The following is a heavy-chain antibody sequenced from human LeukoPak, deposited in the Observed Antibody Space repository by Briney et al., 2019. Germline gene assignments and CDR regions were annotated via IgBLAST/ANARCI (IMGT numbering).Heavy chain of an antibody. J-gene: IGHJ5*02. V-gene: IGHV3-21*01. Sequence: GGSLRLSCAASGFTFSSYSMNWVRQAPGKGLEWVSSISSSSSYIYYADSVKGRFTISRDNAKNSLYLQMNSLRAEDTAVYYCARDLSFGTGGSGYWFDPWGQGTLVTVSS. D-gene: IGHD3-22*01. CDR3: ARDLSFGTGGSGYWFDP. CDR2: ISSSSSYI. CDR1: GFTFSSYS.